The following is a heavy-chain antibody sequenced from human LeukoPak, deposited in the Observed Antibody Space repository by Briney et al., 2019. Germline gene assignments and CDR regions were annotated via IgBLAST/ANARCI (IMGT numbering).Heavy chain of an antibody. Sequence: SETLSLTCTVSGGSISSSSYYWGRIRQPPGKGLEWIGSIYFSGTTYYNPSLQSRVTISVDTAKNQFSLKVTSVTAADTAAYYCARDAHCTGVSCYSPYNWFDPWGQGTLVTVSS. CDR2: IYFSGTT. V-gene: IGHV4-39*07. CDR3: ARDAHCTGVSCYSPYNWFDP. D-gene: IGHD2-15*01. CDR1: GGSISSSSYY. J-gene: IGHJ5*02.